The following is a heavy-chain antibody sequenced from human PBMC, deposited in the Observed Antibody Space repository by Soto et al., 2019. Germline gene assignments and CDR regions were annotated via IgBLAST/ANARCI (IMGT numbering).Heavy chain of an antibody. Sequence: EVHLLESGGGLVQPGGSLRLSCVASKFPFTDFAMNWVRQAPGKGLEWVSAVSGRGDTTYYADSVNGRFTISRDNSQKIVFLQMNSLRAADTGVYYCAKNLATRTANTFDFWGQGTLVTVSS. J-gene: IGHJ4*02. CDR2: VSGRGDTT. V-gene: IGHV3-23*01. CDR3: AKNLATRTANTFDF. CDR1: KFPFTDFA. D-gene: IGHD1-26*01.